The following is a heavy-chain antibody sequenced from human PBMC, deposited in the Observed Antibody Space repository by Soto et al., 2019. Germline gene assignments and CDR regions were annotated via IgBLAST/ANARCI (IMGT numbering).Heavy chain of an antibody. CDR2: IYSSSTI. V-gene: IGHV3-48*02. CDR1: GFTFSSYS. CDR3: AKSPSSTTYDY. D-gene: IGHD2-2*01. J-gene: IGHJ4*02. Sequence: GGSLRLSCAASGFTFSSYSMNWVRQVPGKGLEWVSYIYSSSTIYYADSVKGRFTISRDNAKNSLYLQMNSLRDEDTAVYYCAKSPSSTTYDYWGQRTLVTVSS.